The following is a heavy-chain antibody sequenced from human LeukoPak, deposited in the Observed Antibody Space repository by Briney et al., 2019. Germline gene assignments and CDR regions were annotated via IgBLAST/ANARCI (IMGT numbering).Heavy chain of an antibody. CDR1: GLTFSSYA. D-gene: IGHD6-13*01. V-gene: IGHV3-23*01. CDR3: ANTPGIAADEGFD. CDR2: ISGSGGST. Sequence: QTGGSLRLSCAASGLTFSSYAMSWVRQAPGKGLEWVSAISGSGGSTYYADSVKGRFTISRDNSKNTLYLQMNSLRAEDTAVYYCANTPGIAADEGFDWGQGTLVTVSS. J-gene: IGHJ4*02.